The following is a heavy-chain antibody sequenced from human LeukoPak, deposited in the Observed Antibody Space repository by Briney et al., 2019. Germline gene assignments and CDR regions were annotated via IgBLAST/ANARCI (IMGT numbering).Heavy chain of an antibody. J-gene: IGHJ4*02. Sequence: ASVKVSCKASGYPLTSYYMHWLRQAPGQGPEWRGWINFSGGTKYAEKFRGRVTVTRDTSMATAYMELTSLTSDDTAVYYCARGLRLFDYWGQGTLVTVSA. D-gene: IGHD3-3*01. CDR1: GYPLTSYY. CDR3: ARGLRLFDY. CDR2: INFSGGT. V-gene: IGHV1-2*02.